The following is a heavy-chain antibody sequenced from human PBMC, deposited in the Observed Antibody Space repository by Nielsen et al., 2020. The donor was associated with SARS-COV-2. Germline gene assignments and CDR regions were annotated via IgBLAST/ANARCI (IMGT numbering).Heavy chain of an antibody. CDR3: ATGSIVGAPGWFDP. D-gene: IGHD1-26*01. Sequence: ASVKVSCKVSGYTLTELSMHWVRQAPGKGLEWRGGFDPEDGETIYAQKFQGRVTMTEDTSTDTAYMELSSLRSEDTAVYYCATGSIVGAPGWFDPWGQGTLVTVSS. J-gene: IGHJ5*02. CDR1: GYTLTELS. CDR2: FDPEDGET. V-gene: IGHV1-24*01.